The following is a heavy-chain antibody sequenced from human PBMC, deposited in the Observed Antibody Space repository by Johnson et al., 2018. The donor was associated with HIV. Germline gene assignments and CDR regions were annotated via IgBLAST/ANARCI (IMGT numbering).Heavy chain of an antibody. Sequence: VQLVESGGGVVRPGGSLRLSCAASGFIFDDYAMSWVRHAPGKGLEWVSGINWTGDNTGYADSVKGRFTISRDSAKNSLYLQMNSLRAEDTALDYCWSWGRDAFDIWGQGTMVTVSS. CDR2: INWTGDNT. CDR1: GFIFDDYA. V-gene: IGHV3-20*04. J-gene: IGHJ3*02. D-gene: IGHD7-27*01. CDR3: WSWGRDAFDI.